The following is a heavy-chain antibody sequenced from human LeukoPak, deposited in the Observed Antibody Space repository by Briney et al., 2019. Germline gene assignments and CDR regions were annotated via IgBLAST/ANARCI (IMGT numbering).Heavy chain of an antibody. Sequence: SVKVSCKASGGTFSSYAISWVRQAPGQGLEWMGGIIPIFGTANYAQKFQGRVTITADKSTSTAYMELSSLRSEDAAVYYCARGLGIVVVPAAPLSYYYYGMDVWGKGTTVTVSS. J-gene: IGHJ6*04. CDR3: ARGLGIVVVPAAPLSYYYYGMDV. V-gene: IGHV1-69*06. CDR2: IIPIFGTA. CDR1: GGTFSSYA. D-gene: IGHD2-2*01.